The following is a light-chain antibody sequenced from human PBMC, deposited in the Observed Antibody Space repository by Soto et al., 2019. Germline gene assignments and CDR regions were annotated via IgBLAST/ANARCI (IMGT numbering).Light chain of an antibody. J-gene: IGLJ2*01. Sequence: QSVLTQPASVSGSPGQSITISCTGTSRDVGSYNLVSWYQQHPGKAPKLIIYEVSERPSGVSHRFSGSKSGNTASLTISGLQAEDEADYYCCSYATPRLFGGGTQLTVL. CDR1: SRDVGSYNL. V-gene: IGLV2-23*02. CDR2: EVS. CDR3: CSYATPRL.